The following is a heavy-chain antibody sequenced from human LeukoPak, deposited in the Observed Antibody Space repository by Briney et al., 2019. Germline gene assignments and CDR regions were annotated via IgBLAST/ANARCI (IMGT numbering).Heavy chain of an antibody. CDR1: GGSISSSSYY. CDR2: IYYSGST. D-gene: IGHD2-15*01. CDR3: ARVSVAAPAIDY. V-gene: IGHV4-39*07. J-gene: IGHJ4*02. Sequence: SETLSLTCTVSGGSISSSSYYWGWIRQPPGKWLEWIGSIYYSGSTYYNPSLKSRVTISVDTSKNQFSLELSSVTAADTAVYYCARVSVAAPAIDYWGQGTLVTVSS.